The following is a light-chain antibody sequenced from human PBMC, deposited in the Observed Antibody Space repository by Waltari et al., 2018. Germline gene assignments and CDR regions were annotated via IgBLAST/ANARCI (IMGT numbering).Light chain of an antibody. CDR3: QQYDISPWT. CDR1: QSGGSSY. CDR2: GTP. J-gene: IGKJ1*01. V-gene: IGKV3-20*01. Sequence: EIVLTQSPGTLSLSPGERAALSCTTSQSGGSSYLGWYQPKPGQAPRLLIYGTPTRATGIPDRFSGSGSGTDFTLTISRLEPEDFAVYYCQQYDISPWTFGQGTKVEIK.